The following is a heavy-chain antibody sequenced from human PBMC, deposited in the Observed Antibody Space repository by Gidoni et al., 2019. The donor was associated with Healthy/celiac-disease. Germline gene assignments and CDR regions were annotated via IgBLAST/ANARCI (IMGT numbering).Heavy chain of an antibody. D-gene: IGHD5-18*01. Sequence: QVQLQESGPGLVKPSQTLSLTCTVSGGSISSGSYYWSWIRQPAGKGLEWIGRIYTSGSTNYNPSLKSRVTISVDTSKNQFSLKLSSVTAADTAVYYCASAPGTAMVLFDYWGQGTLVTVSS. CDR2: IYTSGST. CDR3: ASAPGTAMVLFDY. J-gene: IGHJ4*02. V-gene: IGHV4-61*02. CDR1: GGSISSGSYY.